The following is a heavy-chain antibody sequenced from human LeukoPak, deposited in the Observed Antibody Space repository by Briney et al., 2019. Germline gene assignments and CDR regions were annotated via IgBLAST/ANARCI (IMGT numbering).Heavy chain of an antibody. D-gene: IGHD6-19*01. V-gene: IGHV4-39*01. CDR2: IHYSGKV. J-gene: IGHJ4*02. Sequence: ASETLSLTCTVSGGSLRSSGHWWVWIRQPPGKGLEWIGSIHYSGKVYYNPSLKSRVTTSVDTSTDQFSLRLSSATAADTAICYCARQSGDQSSAWYFDAWGQGTLVTVSS. CDR3: ARQSGDQSSAWYFDA. CDR1: GGSLRSSGHW.